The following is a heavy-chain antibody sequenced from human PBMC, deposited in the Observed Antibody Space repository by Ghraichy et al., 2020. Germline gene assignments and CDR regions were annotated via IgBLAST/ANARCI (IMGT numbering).Heavy chain of an antibody. Sequence: GGSLRLSCAASGFTFSSYAMSWVRQAPGKGLEWVSAISGSGGSTYYADSVKGRFTISRDNSKNTLYLQMNSLRAEDTAVYYCAKDSYYDMLTGYYSAFDIWGKRTLVTVSS. CDR3: AKDSYYDMLTGYYSAFDI. CDR2: ISGSGGST. J-gene: IGHJ3*02. V-gene: IGHV3-23*01. CDR1: GFTFSSYA. D-gene: IGHD3-9*01.